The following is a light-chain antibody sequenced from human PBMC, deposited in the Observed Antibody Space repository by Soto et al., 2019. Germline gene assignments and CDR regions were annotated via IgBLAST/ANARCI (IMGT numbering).Light chain of an antibody. CDR3: QQYNNWPYT. J-gene: IGKJ2*01. CDR1: QSVGSN. Sequence: EIVMTQSPATLSVSPGERATLSCRASQSVGSNLAWYQQKPGQAPRLLIYGASTRATGIPARFSGSGSETEFTLTISSLQSEDFAVYYCQQYNNWPYTFGQGTK. CDR2: GAS. V-gene: IGKV3-15*01.